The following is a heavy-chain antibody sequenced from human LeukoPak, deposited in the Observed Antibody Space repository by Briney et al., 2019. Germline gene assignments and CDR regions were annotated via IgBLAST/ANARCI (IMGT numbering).Heavy chain of an antibody. J-gene: IGHJ6*03. Sequence: PGGFLRLSCAASGFTFSSYSMNWVRQAPGKGLEWVSYISSSSSTIYYADSVKGRFTISRDNAKNSLYLQMNSLRAEDTAVYYCARDDNSNSYYYMDVWGKGTTVTVSS. CDR1: GFTFSSYS. V-gene: IGHV3-48*01. CDR2: ISSSSSTI. D-gene: IGHD4-11*01. CDR3: ARDDNSNSYYYMDV.